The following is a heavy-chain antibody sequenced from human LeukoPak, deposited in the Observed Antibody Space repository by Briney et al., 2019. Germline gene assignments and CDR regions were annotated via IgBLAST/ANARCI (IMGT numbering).Heavy chain of an antibody. J-gene: IGHJ5*02. CDR3: ARVSFYYDSSGYLYNWFDP. CDR1: GGSISSGGYS. V-gene: IGHV4-30-2*01. D-gene: IGHD3-22*01. CDR2: IYHSGST. Sequence: SQTLSLTCAVSGGSISSGGYSWSWIRQPPGKGLEWIGYIYHSGSTYYNPSLKSRVTISVDRSKNQFSLKLSSVTAADTAVYYCARVSFYYDSSGYLYNWFDPWGQGTPGHRLL.